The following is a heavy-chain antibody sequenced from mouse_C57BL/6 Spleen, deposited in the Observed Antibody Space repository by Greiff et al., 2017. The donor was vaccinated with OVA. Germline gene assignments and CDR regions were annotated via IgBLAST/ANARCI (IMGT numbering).Heavy chain of an antibody. V-gene: IGHV1-39*01. Sequence: VQLKESGPELVKPGASVKISCKASGYSFTDYNMNWVKQSNGKSLEWIGVINPNYGTTSYNQKFKGKATLTVDQSSSTAYMQLNSLTSEDSAVYDCARGGTAQASFAYWGQGTLVTVSA. D-gene: IGHD3-2*02. CDR2: INPNYGTT. CDR3: ARGGTAQASFAY. J-gene: IGHJ3*01. CDR1: GYSFTDYN.